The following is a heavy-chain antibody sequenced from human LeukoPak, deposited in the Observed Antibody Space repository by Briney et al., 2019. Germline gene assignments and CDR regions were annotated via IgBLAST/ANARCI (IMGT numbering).Heavy chain of an antibody. J-gene: IGHJ4*02. CDR2: MSHSGST. D-gene: IGHD3-22*01. V-gene: IGHV4-38-2*01. Sequence: PSETLSLTCAVSGYSISSGFYWGWIRRPPGKGLEWIGSMSHSGSTYYNPSLKSRLTISVDASKNQFSLKLSSVTAADTALYYCARSPYYDSSGYYPYWGQGILVTVSS. CDR3: ARSPYYDSSGYYPY. CDR1: GYSISSGFY.